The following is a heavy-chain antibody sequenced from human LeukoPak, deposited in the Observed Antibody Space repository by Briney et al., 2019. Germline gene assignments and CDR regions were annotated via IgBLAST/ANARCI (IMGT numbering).Heavy chain of an antibody. D-gene: IGHD6-13*01. Sequence: PSETLSLTCTVSGGSISSHYWSWIRQPPGKGLEWIGYIYYSGSTNYNPSLKSRVTISVDTSKNQFSLKLSSVTAADTAVYFCARKIHRAFGIAAAGVFDYWGQGILVTVSS. CDR3: ARKIHRAFGIAAAGVFDY. J-gene: IGHJ4*02. CDR2: IYYSGST. V-gene: IGHV4-59*11. CDR1: GGSISSHY.